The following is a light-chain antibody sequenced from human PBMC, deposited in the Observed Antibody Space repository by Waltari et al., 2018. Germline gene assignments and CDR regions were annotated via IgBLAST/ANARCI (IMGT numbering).Light chain of an antibody. Sequence: EIVMTQSLATLSLSPGERAPPSCRASRNVGNDLAWYQHKPVQPPRLLIYGFSTRATGSPDSFSGSGYGTDFALTISSLQSEDSALYLCQQYRIQPLTFGGGTRVEI. V-gene: IGKV3-15*01. CDR2: GFS. CDR1: RNVGND. J-gene: IGKJ4*01. CDR3: QQYRIQPLT.